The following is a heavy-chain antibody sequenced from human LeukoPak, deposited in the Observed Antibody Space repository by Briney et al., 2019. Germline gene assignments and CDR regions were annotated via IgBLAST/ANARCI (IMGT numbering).Heavy chain of an antibody. Sequence: GGSLRLSCAASGFTVGSNHMSWVRQAPGKGLEWVSIIYSGYGTYYADSVKGRFTISRDNSKNTLYLQMNSLRAEDTAVYYCATAEGENWGQGTLVTVSS. CDR1: GFTVGSNH. J-gene: IGHJ4*02. V-gene: IGHV3-53*01. CDR2: IYSGYGT. D-gene: IGHD3-16*01. CDR3: ATAEGEN.